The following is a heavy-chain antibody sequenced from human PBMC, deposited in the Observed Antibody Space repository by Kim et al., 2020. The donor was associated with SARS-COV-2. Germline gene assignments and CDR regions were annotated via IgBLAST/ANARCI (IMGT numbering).Heavy chain of an antibody. CDR2: INDNGDTI. CDR3: ARDPRPGSWYFDY. CDR1: GFTVSNSE. Sequence: GGSLRLSCAAYGFTVSNSELSWVRQAPGKGLECVSYINDNGDTIYYAESVKGRFTISRDNVKNSLYLQMNSLRAEDTAVYYCARDPRPGSWYFDYWGQGTLITVSP. V-gene: IGHV3-48*03. J-gene: IGHJ4*02. D-gene: IGHD6-19*01.